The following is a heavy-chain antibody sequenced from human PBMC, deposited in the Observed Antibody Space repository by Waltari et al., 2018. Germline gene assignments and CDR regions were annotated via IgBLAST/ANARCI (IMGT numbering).Heavy chain of an antibody. V-gene: IGHV3-15*01. Sequence: EVQLVESGGGLVEPGGSLRLSCAGSGFIFSTAWMHWARQAPGKGLEWVGRIKSRITGGTTEYVAPVKGRFTISRDDSKDTVYLQMNSLKTEDTGVYYCGDFTAFDYWGQGSLVIVSS. J-gene: IGHJ4*02. CDR3: GDFTAFDY. CDR2: IKSRITGGTT. D-gene: IGHD2-8*02. CDR1: GFIFSTAW.